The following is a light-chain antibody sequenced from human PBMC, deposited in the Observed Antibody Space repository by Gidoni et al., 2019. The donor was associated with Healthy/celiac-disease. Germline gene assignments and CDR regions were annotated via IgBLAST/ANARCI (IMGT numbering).Light chain of an antibody. CDR1: KDISNY. CDR2: DAS. V-gene: IGKV1-33*01. Sequence: IQMTQSPSSLSASVGDRVTITCQAIKDISNYLNWYQQKPGKAPKLLIYDASNLETGVPSRFSGSGSGTDFTFTISSLQPEDIATYYCQQYDNLPWTFGQGTKVEIK. J-gene: IGKJ1*01. CDR3: QQYDNLPWT.